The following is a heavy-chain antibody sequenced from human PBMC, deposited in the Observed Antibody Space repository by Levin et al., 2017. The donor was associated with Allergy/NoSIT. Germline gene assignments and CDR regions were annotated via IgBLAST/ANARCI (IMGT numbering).Heavy chain of an antibody. CDR1: DGSVSGYY. V-gene: IGHV4-34*01. D-gene: IGHD4-23*01. CDR2: ISHSGST. CDR3: ARIRRTTVVTSSDAYDV. Sequence: SETLSLTCAVYDGSVSGYYWTWIRQPPGKGLEWIGEISHSGSTYYTPSLKSRLTISLDTSKNQFSLELISVTDAGTAVYFCARIRRTTVVTSSDAYDVWGQGTMVTVSS. J-gene: IGHJ3*01.